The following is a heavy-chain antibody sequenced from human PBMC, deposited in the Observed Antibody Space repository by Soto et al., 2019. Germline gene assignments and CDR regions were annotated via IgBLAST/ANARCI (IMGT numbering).Heavy chain of an antibody. CDR1: GFFFSDYA. Sequence: EVQLLESGGGVVQPGGSLRLSCAASGFFFSDYAMTWVRQAPGKGLEWVSAITSTGSSTYFADSVKGRITISRDNXXXXXXXXXXXXXXXXXXXXXXXXXXXXXXXXSFDYWGQGVLVTVSS. CDR2: ITSTGSST. V-gene: IGHV3-23*01. J-gene: IGHJ4*02. CDR3: XXXXXXXXXXSFDY.